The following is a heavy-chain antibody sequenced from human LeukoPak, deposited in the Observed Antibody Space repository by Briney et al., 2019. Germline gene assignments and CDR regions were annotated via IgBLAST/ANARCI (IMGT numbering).Heavy chain of an antibody. J-gene: IGHJ6*02. D-gene: IGHD2-15*01. V-gene: IGHV3-30*18. Sequence: GGSLRLSCAASGFTFSNSWMNWVRQAPGKGLEWVAVISYDGSNKNYADSVKGRFTISRDNSKNTLYLQMNSLRAEDTALYYCAKDMRYCSGGGCYGMDVWGQGTAVTVSS. CDR1: GFTFSNSW. CDR2: ISYDGSNK. CDR3: AKDMRYCSGGGCYGMDV.